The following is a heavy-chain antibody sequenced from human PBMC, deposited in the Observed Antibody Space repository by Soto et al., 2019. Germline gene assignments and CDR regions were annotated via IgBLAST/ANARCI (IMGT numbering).Heavy chain of an antibody. CDR1: GFTFSSYS. D-gene: IGHD4-17*01. Sequence: EVQLVESGGGLVQPGGSLRLSCAASGFTFSSYSMNWVRQAPGKGLEWVSYISRSSSTINYADSVKGRFTISRDNAKNSRYLQMNSLRAEDTAVYYCARVGTVLDYWGQGTLVTVSS. J-gene: IGHJ4*02. V-gene: IGHV3-48*01. CDR2: ISRSSSTI. CDR3: ARVGTVLDY.